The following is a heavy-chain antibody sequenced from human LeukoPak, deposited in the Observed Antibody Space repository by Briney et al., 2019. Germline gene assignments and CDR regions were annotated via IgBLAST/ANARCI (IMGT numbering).Heavy chain of an antibody. D-gene: IGHD3-3*01. CDR1: GGSISSGSYY. Sequence: PSETLSLTCTVSGGSISSGSYYWSWIRQPAGKGLEWIGRIYSSGSTNYNPSLKSRVTISVDTSKNQFSLKLSSVTAADTAVYYCARGFYDFWSGQAFDIWGQGTMVTVSS. J-gene: IGHJ3*02. CDR2: IYSSGST. V-gene: IGHV4-61*02. CDR3: ARGFYDFWSGQAFDI.